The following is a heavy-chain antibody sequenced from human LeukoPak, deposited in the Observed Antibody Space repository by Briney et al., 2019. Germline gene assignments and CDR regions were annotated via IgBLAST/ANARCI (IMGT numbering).Heavy chain of an antibody. Sequence: PSETLSLTCTVSGYSISSGYYWGWIRQPPGKGLEWIGSIYHSGSTYYNPSLKSRVTISVDTSKNQFSLKLSSVTAADTAVYYCARDRGGTDWFDPWGQGTLVTVSS. J-gene: IGHJ5*02. CDR2: IYHSGST. V-gene: IGHV4-38-2*02. CDR3: ARDRGGTDWFDP. CDR1: GYSISSGYY.